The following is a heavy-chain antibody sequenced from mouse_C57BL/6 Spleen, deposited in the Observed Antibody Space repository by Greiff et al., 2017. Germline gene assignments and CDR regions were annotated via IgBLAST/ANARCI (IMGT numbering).Heavy chain of an antibody. J-gene: IGHJ1*03. Sequence: QVQLQQSGAELARPGASVKLSCKASGYTFTSYGISWVKQRTGQGLEWIGEIYPRSGDTYYNEKFKGKATLTADKSSSTAYMEHRSLTSEDSAVYFCARGYCGSSSSYWYFDVWGTGTTVTVSS. V-gene: IGHV1-81*01. CDR1: GYTFTSYG. CDR3: ARGYCGSSSSYWYFDV. CDR2: IYPRSGDT. D-gene: IGHD1-1*01.